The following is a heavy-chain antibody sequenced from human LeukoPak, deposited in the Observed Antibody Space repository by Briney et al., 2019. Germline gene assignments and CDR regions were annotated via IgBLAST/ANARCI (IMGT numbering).Heavy chain of an antibody. V-gene: IGHV3-30*18. Sequence: GGSLRLSCAASGFTFSSYGMHWVRQAPGKGLEWVAFISYDGSDKYYADSVKGRFTISRDNSKNTLYLQMNSLTAEDTAVYYCAKYSSSSNYYYGMDVWGQGTTVTVSS. CDR2: ISYDGSDK. D-gene: IGHD6-6*01. CDR1: GFTFSSYG. CDR3: AKYSSSSNYYYGMDV. J-gene: IGHJ6*02.